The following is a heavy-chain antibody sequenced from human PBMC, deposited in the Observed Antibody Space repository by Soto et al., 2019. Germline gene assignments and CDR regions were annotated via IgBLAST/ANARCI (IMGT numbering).Heavy chain of an antibody. CDR1: GGSISSSSYY. V-gene: IGHV4-39*01. Sequence: QLQLQESGPGLVKPSETLSLTCTVSGGSISSSSYYWGWIRQPPGKGLEWIGSIYYSGSTYYNPSLKSRVTKSLDTSKNQFSLKLSSVTAADTAVHYCARLNRRRGYYFDYLGQGTLVTVSS. J-gene: IGHJ4*02. CDR3: ARLNRRRGYYFDY. CDR2: IYYSGST.